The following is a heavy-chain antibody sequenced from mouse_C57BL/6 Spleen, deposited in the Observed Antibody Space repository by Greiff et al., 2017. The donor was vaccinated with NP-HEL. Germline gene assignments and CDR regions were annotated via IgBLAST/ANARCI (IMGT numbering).Heavy chain of an antibody. CDR1: GYTFTSYD. V-gene: IGHV1-85*01. Sequence: VQLQQSGPELAKPGASVKLSCKASGYTFTSYDINWVKQRPGQGLEWIGWIYPRDGSTKYNEKFKGKATLTVDTSSSTAYMELHSLTSEDSAVYFCAPTAQATPFAYWGQGTLVTVSA. CDR3: APTAQATPFAY. D-gene: IGHD3-2*02. CDR2: IYPRDGST. J-gene: IGHJ3*01.